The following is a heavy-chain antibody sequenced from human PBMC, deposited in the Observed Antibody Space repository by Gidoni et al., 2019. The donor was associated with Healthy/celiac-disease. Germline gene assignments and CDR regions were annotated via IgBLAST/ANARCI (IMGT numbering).Heavy chain of an antibody. Sequence: QLQLQESGPGLVKPSETLSLTCTVSGGSISRRRYSWVCLRQPPGKGLEWIGSIYYSGSTDYKPSRKSRVTISVDTSKNQYSRKLSSVTAADTAVYYCARLMELRFLEWLPHPRDDAFDIWGQGTMVTVSS. J-gene: IGHJ3*02. CDR1: GGSISRRRYS. D-gene: IGHD3-3*01. CDR3: ARLMELRFLEWLPHPRDDAFDI. V-gene: IGHV4-39*01. CDR2: IYYSGST.